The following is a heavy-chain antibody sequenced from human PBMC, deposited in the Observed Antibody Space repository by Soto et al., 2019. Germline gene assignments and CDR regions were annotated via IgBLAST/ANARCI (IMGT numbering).Heavy chain of an antibody. CDR2: IKEDGSEK. J-gene: IGHJ6*02. Sequence: EVQLVESGGGLVQPGGSLTLSCVASGFTFSNHWMSWVRQAPGKGLEWVANIKEDGSEKYYIDSVTGRFTISRDNAENSVYMQMNSLRAEDTAVYYCARGHYGMDVWGQGTTVTVSS. CDR1: GFTFSNHW. CDR3: ARGHYGMDV. V-gene: IGHV3-7*03.